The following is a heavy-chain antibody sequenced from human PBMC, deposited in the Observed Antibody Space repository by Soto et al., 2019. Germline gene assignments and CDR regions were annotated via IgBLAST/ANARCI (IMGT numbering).Heavy chain of an antibody. CDR3: AGGRIVVVGSRAYYGMDV. Sequence: QVHLLLQSGAEVKKPGSSVKVSCKASGGTPSTSAFAWGRQAPGQGLSGRGGIIPVFGLVKNAKNFQGRVTITADESTNTACMELSSLRPEDTAVYYCAGGRIVVVGSRAYYGMDVWGQGTTVTVSS. J-gene: IGHJ6*02. CDR2: IIPVFGLV. V-gene: IGHV1-69*01. CDR1: GGTPSTSA. D-gene: IGHD3-22*01.